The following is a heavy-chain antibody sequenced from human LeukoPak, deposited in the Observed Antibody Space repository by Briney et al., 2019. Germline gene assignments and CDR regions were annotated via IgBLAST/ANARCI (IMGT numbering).Heavy chain of an antibody. CDR2: INPSGGST. J-gene: IGHJ4*02. D-gene: IGHD3-10*01. Sequence: GASVKVSCKASGYTFTGYYMYWVRQAPGQGLEWMGIINPSGGSTNYAQKFQGRVTVTRDTSTSTVYMELSSLRSEDTAVYYCARGSWFGDLVFPDDYWGQGTLVTVSS. CDR1: GYTFTGYY. CDR3: ARGSWFGDLVFPDDY. V-gene: IGHV1-46*01.